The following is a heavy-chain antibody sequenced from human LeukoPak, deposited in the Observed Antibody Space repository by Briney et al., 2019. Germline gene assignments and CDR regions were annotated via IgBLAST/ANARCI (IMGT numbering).Heavy chain of an antibody. CDR1: GFTFSGSA. CDR3: TRRALNYYDSSGGDY. Sequence: GGSLRLSCAASGFTFSGSAMHWVRQASGKGLEWVGRIRSKANSYATAYAASVKGRFTISRDDSKNTAYLQMNGLKTEDTAVYYCTRRALNYYDSSGGDYWGQGTLVTVSS. CDR2: IRSKANSYAT. J-gene: IGHJ4*02. D-gene: IGHD3-22*01. V-gene: IGHV3-73*01.